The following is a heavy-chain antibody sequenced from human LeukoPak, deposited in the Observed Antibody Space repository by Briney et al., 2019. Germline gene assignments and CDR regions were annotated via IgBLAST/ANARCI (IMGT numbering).Heavy chain of an antibody. J-gene: IGHJ5*02. D-gene: IGHD2-2*01. CDR2: FDPEDGET. CDR3: ATALYCSSTSCYGARRWFDP. CDR1: GYTLTELS. V-gene: IGHV1-24*01. Sequence: ASVKVSCKVSGYTLTELSMHWVRQAPGKGLEWMGGFDPEDGETIYAQKFQGRVTMTEDTSTDTAYMELSSLRSEDTAVYYCATALYCSSTSCYGARRWFDPWGQGTLVTVSS.